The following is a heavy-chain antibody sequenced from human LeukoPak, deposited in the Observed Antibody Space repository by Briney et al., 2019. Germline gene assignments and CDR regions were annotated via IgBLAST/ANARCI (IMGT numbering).Heavy chain of an antibody. CDR2: INQDGSQE. CDR3: WRDDSRNDLEY. D-gene: IGHD2-15*01. Sequence: GGSLSLSRAPLGLTFNSHGTKSVRQAPGKGLQWVANINQDGSQEYYVDSVKGRFTISRDNAKNSLYLQISRRSCYGIDHDYLWRDDSRNDLEYWGQGTLVTVSS. V-gene: IGHV3-7*02. CDR1: GLTFNSHG. J-gene: IGHJ4*02.